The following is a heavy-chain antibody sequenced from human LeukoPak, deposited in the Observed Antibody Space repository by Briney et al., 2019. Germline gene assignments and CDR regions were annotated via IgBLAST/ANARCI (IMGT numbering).Heavy chain of an antibody. CDR1: GFTFSSCG. J-gene: IGHJ6*02. D-gene: IGHD3-10*01. V-gene: IGHV3-30*18. CDR3: AKPLKLWFGELTAGNYYYYYGMDV. Sequence: GGSLRLSCAASGFTFSSCGMHWVRQAPGKGLEWVAVISYDGSNKYYADSVKGRFTISRDNSKNTLYLQMNSLRAEDTAVYYCAKPLKLWFGELTAGNYYYYYGMDVWGQGTTVTVSS. CDR2: ISYDGSNK.